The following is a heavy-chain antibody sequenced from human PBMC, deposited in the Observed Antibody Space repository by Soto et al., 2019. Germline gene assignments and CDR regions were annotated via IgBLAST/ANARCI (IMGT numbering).Heavy chain of an antibody. J-gene: IGHJ4*02. CDR2: ISRHNGNT. CDR1: GYIFTNYG. V-gene: IGHV1-18*01. Sequence: ASVKVSCKASGYIFTNYGVSWVRQAPGQGLEWMGWISRHNGNTNYAQKLQGRVTMTTDTPTSTAYMDLRSLRSDDTAVYYCARERGTTVVSYDYWGQGTLVTVS. D-gene: IGHD4-17*01. CDR3: ARERGTTVVSYDY.